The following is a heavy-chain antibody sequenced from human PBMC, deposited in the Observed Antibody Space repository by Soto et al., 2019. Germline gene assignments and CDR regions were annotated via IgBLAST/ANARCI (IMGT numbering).Heavy chain of an antibody. D-gene: IGHD2-15*01. Sequence: ASVKVSCKASGYTLTECGMHWVRQAAGERLEWMGWINAGNGDTKYSQKFQGRVTITGDTSANTAYMELSGLSSEDTAVYYCARDSWITTKRMDVWGQGTMVNVSS. CDR3: ARDSWITTKRMDV. CDR2: INAGNGDT. CDR1: GYTLTECG. V-gene: IGHV1-3*01. J-gene: IGHJ6*02.